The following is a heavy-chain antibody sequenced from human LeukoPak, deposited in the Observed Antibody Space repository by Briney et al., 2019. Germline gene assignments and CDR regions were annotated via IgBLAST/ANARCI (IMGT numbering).Heavy chain of an antibody. V-gene: IGHV1-69*13. CDR3: ARDGSFGIKLGSYFDC. CDR2: IIPIFGTA. J-gene: IGHJ4*02. Sequence: GASAKVSCKASGGTFSSYAISWVRQAPGQGLEWMGGIIPIFGTANYAQKFQGRVTITADESTSTAYMELSSLRSEDTAVYYCARDGSFGIKLGSYFDCWGQGTLVTVSS. CDR1: GGTFSSYA. D-gene: IGHD3-16*01.